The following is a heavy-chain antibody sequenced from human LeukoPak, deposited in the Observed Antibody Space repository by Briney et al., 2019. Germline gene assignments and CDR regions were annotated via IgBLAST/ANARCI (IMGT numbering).Heavy chain of an antibody. J-gene: IGHJ5*02. V-gene: IGHV5-51*01. CDR1: GYSFTNYW. D-gene: IGHD6-13*01. CDR2: IYPGDSDT. Sequence: GESLKISCKGSGYSFTNYWIGSVRPMPGKGLEWRGIIYPGDSDTRHSPSFQGQVTISADKSISTAYLQWSSLKASDTAMYYCARRSLGFDPWGQGTLVTVSS. CDR3: ARRSLGFDP.